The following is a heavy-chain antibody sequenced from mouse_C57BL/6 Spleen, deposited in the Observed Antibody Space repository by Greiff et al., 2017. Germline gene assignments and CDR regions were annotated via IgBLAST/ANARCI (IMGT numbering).Heavy chain of an antibody. V-gene: IGHV5-6*01. CDR2: ISSGGSYT. J-gene: IGHJ4*01. CDR3: ARLDSSGYRAMDY. D-gene: IGHD3-2*02. CDR1: GFTFSSYG. Sequence: EVHLVESGGDLVKPGGSLKLSCAASGFTFSSYGMSWVRQTPDKRLEWVATISSGGSYTYYPGSVKGRFTISRDNAKNTLYLQMSSLKSEDTAMYYCARLDSSGYRAMDYWGQGTSVTVSS.